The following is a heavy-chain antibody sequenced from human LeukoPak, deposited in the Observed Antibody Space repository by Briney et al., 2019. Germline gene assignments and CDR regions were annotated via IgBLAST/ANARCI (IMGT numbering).Heavy chain of an antibody. CDR3: ARGRYCSGGGCHSFDY. V-gene: IGHV3-7*01. CDR2: IKQDGSEK. J-gene: IGHJ4*02. D-gene: IGHD2-15*01. Sequence: PGGALRLSCAVSGFTFNSYWMSWVRQAPGKGLEWVANIKQDGSEKFYVDSVKGRFTISRDNAKNSLYLQMNSLIAAHTALFYRARGRYCSGGGCHSFDYWGQGTLVTVSS. CDR1: GFTFNSYW.